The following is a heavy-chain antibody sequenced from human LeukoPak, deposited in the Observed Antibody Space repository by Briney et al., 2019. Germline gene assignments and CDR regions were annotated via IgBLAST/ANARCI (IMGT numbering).Heavy chain of an antibody. CDR1: GYTFTSYY. D-gene: IGHD3-9*01. CDR2: INPSGGST. J-gene: IGHJ4*02. Sequence: GASVKVSCKASGYTFTSYYMHWVRQAPGQGLEWMGIINPSGGSTSYAQKFQGRVTMTRDTSTSTVYMELSSLRSEDTAVYYCARARLRHFDWLSPGDYWGQGTLVTVSS. V-gene: IGHV1-46*01. CDR3: ARARLRHFDWLSPGDY.